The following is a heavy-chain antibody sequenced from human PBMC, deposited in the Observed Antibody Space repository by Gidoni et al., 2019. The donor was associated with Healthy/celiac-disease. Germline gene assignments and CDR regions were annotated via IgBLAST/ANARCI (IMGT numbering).Heavy chain of an antibody. CDR3: ARTIVLMVYAIYYGMDV. Sequence: QVQLVQSGAEVKKPGSSVRVSCKASGGTFSSYAISWVRQAPGQGLEWMGGIIPICGTANDAQKFQGRVTSTADESTSTAYMELSSLRSEDKAVYYCARTIVLMVYAIYYGMDVWGQGTTVTVSS. J-gene: IGHJ6*02. V-gene: IGHV1-69*01. CDR1: GGTFSSYA. D-gene: IGHD2-8*01. CDR2: IIPICGTA.